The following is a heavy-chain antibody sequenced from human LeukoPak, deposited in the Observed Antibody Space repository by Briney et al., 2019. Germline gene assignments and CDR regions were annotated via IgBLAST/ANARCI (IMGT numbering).Heavy chain of an antibody. V-gene: IGHV3-53*01. CDR2: IYGDGDT. J-gene: IGHJ6*03. CDR3: ARDPHPGDRGSPYYYYHYMDV. CDR1: GFTVRSNY. Sequence: PGGSLRLSCAASGFTVRSNYMSWVRQAPGKGLEWVSVIYGDGDTIYADAVKGRFIISRDISKNTLYLQMHSLGAEDTAVYFCARDPHPGDRGSPYYYYHYMDVWGSGTTVTVSS. D-gene: IGHD2-15*01.